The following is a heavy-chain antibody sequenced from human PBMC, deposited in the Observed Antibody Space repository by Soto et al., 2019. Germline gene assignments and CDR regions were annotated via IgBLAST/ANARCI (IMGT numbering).Heavy chain of an antibody. V-gene: IGHV3-33*01. CDR1: GFTFSSYG. CDR3: ARDRWSAPDY. J-gene: IGHJ4*02. CDR2: IWYDGSNK. D-gene: IGHD2-15*01. Sequence: VQLVESGGGVVQPGRSLRLSCAASGFTFSSYGMHWVRQAPGKGLEWVAVIWYDGSNKYYADPVKGRFTISRDNSKNTLYLQMNSLRAEDTAVYYCARDRWSAPDYWGQGTLVTVSS.